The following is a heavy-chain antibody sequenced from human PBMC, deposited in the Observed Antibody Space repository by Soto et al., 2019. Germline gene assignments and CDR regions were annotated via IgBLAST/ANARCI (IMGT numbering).Heavy chain of an antibody. Sequence: GGSLRLSCAASGFTFSSYAMSWVRQAPGKGLEWVSAISGSGGSTYYADSVKGRFTISRDNSKNTLYLQMNSLRAEDTAVYYVSRGRTYDFWSGYSDYYYGMDVWGQGTTVTVSS. CDR2: ISGSGGST. D-gene: IGHD3-3*01. CDR3: SRGRTYDFWSGYSDYYYGMDV. J-gene: IGHJ6*02. CDR1: GFTFSSYA. V-gene: IGHV3-23*01.